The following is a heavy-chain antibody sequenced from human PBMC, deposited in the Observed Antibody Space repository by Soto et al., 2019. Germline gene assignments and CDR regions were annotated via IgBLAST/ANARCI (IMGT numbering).Heavy chain of an antibody. J-gene: IGHJ5*02. CDR2: IYYSGST. D-gene: IGHD6-6*01. Sequence: SETLSLTCTVSGGSISSYYWSWIRQPPGKGREWIGYIYYSGSTNYNPSLKSRVTISVDTSKNQFSLKLSSVTAADTAVYYCARDREESIAAPMFWFDPWGQGTLVTVS. CDR3: ARDREESIAAPMFWFDP. V-gene: IGHV4-59*01. CDR1: GGSISSYY.